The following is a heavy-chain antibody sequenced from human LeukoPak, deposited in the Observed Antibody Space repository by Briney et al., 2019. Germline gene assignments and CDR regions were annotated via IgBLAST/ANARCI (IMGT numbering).Heavy chain of an antibody. D-gene: IGHD6-13*01. V-gene: IGHV4-34*01. CDR3: ARTFAWTAAGTYYYYGMDV. CDR1: GGSFSGYY. J-gene: IGHJ6*02. Sequence: NASETLSLTCAVYGGSFSGYYWSWIRQPPGKGLEWIGEINHSGSTNYKPSLKSRVTISVDTSKNQFSLKLSSVTAADTAVYYCARTFAWTAAGTYYYYGMDVWGQGTTVTVSS. CDR2: INHSGST.